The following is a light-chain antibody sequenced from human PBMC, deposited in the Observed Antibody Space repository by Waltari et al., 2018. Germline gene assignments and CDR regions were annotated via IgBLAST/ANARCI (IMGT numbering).Light chain of an antibody. CDR2: EVS. J-gene: IGLJ2*01. Sequence: QSALTQPPPASGSPGQSVTIPCPGTSSDVGGYNYVSWYQQHPAKAPNLSISEVSKRPSGVPDRFSGSKSGNTASLTVSGLQAEDEADYYCSSYAGSNNYVVFGGGTKLTVL. CDR3: SSYAGSNNYVV. CDR1: SSDVGGYNY. V-gene: IGLV2-8*01.